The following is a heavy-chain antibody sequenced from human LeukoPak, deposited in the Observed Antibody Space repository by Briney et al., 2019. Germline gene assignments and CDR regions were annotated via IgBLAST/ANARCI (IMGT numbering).Heavy chain of an antibody. CDR2: MWYDGSRE. CDR3: ARDLSFGSLDF. CDR1: GFILRTHG. J-gene: IGHJ4*02. Sequence: PGGSLRLFCTASGFILRTHGMHWVRQAPGKGLEWVAGMWYDGSREDYADSVKGRFTISRDMSKNTLNLQMNSLRVEDTAMFYCARDLSFGSLDFRGQGTLVTVSS. D-gene: IGHD1-26*01. V-gene: IGHV3-33*01.